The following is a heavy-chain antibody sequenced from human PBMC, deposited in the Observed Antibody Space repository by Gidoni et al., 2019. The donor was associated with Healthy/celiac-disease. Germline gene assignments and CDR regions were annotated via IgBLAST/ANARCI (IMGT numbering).Heavy chain of an antibody. Sequence: EVQLLESGGGLVQPGGSLRLSCAASGVTFSSYAMSWVRQAPGKGLEWVSAISGSCGSTYYADSVKGRFTISRDNSKNTLYLQMNSLRAEDTAVYYCAKDPDIVVVPAAIVGGYDPWGQGTLVTVSS. CDR3: AKDPDIVVVPAAIVGGYDP. D-gene: IGHD2-2*01. J-gene: IGHJ5*02. CDR2: ISGSCGST. V-gene: IGHV3-23*01. CDR1: GVTFSSYA.